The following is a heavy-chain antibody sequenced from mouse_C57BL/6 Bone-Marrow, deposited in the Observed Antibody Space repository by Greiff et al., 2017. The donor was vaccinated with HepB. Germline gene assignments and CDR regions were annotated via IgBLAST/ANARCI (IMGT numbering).Heavy chain of an antibody. CDR2: IHPNSGST. Sequence: QVQLKESGAELVKPGASVKLSCKASGYTFTSYWMHWVKQRPGQGLEWIGMIHPNSGSTNYNEKFKSKATLTVDKSSSTAYMQLSSLTSEDSAVYYCARSFTTVVAFDVWGTGTTVTVSS. CDR3: ARSFTTVVAFDV. D-gene: IGHD1-1*01. V-gene: IGHV1-64*01. CDR1: GYTFTSYW. J-gene: IGHJ1*03.